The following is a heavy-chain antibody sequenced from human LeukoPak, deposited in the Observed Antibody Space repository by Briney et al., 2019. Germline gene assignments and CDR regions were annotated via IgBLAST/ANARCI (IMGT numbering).Heavy chain of an antibody. J-gene: IGHJ4*02. CDR1: GGSISSFF. CDR2: IYYSGST. V-gene: IGHV4-59*08. CDR3: ARIDRAVAGTIDY. Sequence: SETLSLTCTVSGGSISSFFWSWIRQPPGKGLEWIGYIYYSGSTNYNPSLKSRVTMSVDTSKNQFSLKLSSVTAADTAVYYCARIDRAVAGTIDYWGQGTLVTVSS. D-gene: IGHD6-19*01.